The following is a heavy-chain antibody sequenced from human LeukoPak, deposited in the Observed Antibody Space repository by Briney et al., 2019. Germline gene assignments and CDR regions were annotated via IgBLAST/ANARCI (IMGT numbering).Heavy chain of an antibody. Sequence: ASVTVSFTASGYTFTSYDINWVRQAPGQGLEWMGWMNPNSGKTGYAQKFQGRVTITRNTSISTAYMELSSLRSEDTAVYYCARAGRTGSSWLARAAGPYNWFDPWGQGTLVTVSS. J-gene: IGHJ5*02. CDR1: GYTFTSYD. CDR2: MNPNSGKT. CDR3: ARAGRTGSSWLARAAGPYNWFDP. D-gene: IGHD6-13*01. V-gene: IGHV1-8*01.